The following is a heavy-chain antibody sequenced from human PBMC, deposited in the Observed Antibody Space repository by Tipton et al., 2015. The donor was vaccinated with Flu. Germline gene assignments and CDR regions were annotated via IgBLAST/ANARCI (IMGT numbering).Heavy chain of an antibody. D-gene: IGHD3-10*01. CDR1: GYTFTTYG. CDR3: VRKLLWFGEFSPYFDN. CDR2: ISTFNGKT. V-gene: IGHV1-18*01. J-gene: IGHJ4*02. Sequence: QLVQSGAELKKPGASVRVSCKASGYTFTTYGISWMRQAPGQGLVWVGWISTFNGKTNYAEKLQGRVTMTRDTSTSTAYMELRNLSSDDTAVYYGVRKLLWFGEFSPYFDNCGQGTLVTISS.